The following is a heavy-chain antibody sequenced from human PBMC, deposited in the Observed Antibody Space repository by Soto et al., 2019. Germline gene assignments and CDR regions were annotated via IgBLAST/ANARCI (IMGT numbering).Heavy chain of an antibody. D-gene: IGHD3-10*01. Sequence: QVHLVQSGTEVKKPGSSVRVSCKASGDAFSFYTINWVRQAPGLGLEWMGRINPILSMSNYAQKFQGRVTITADKSTSTACMDLSSLRSEDTAMYYCATSYGSGYRAFDYWGQGALVTVSS. CDR1: GDAFSFYT. J-gene: IGHJ4*02. CDR3: ATSYGSGYRAFDY. CDR2: INPILSMS. V-gene: IGHV1-69*02.